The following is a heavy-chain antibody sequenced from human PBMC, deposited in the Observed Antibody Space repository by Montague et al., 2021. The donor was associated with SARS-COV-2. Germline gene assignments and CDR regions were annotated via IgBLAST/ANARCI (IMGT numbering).Heavy chain of an antibody. V-gene: IGHV4-39*02. CDR3: ARRGRKLLPVATTIGGFDI. D-gene: IGHD5-12*01. J-gene: IGHJ3*02. CDR1: GGSISSSNYY. Sequence: SETLSLTCTVSGGSISSSNYYWDWIHQPLGKGLEWIGSIYDSGSTYYNPSLKSRVTISVDTSKNHFSLKLSSVTAADTAVYYCARRGRKLLPVATTIGGFDIWGQGTMVTVSS. CDR2: IYDSGST.